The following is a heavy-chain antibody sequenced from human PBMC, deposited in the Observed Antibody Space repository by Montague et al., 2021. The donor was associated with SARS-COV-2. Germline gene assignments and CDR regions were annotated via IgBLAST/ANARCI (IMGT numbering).Heavy chain of an antibody. D-gene: IGHD2-21*01. CDR2: ISSSGGGSTK. J-gene: IGHJ6*02. V-gene: IGHV3-48*03. Sequence: SRRISCDASGFIFSSYEMNWVRQAPGKGLEWISYISSSGGGSTKHYTDSVKGRFTISRDNAKNSLYLQMNSLRVEDTAIYYCARDRDWDDWCGMDVWGQGTTVTVSS. CDR1: GFIFSSYE. CDR3: ARDRDWDDWCGMDV.